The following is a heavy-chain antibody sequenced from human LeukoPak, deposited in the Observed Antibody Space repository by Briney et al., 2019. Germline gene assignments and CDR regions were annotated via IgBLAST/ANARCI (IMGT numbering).Heavy chain of an antibody. J-gene: IGHJ3*02. Sequence: GGSPRLSCAASGFKFDAYPMSWVRQAPGKGLEWVSSISDSGGITHYAESVRGRFSLSRDNFEKTLYLEMNRLSAEDTAVYYCAKGKINHDGAFDIWGQGTRVIVAS. D-gene: IGHD1-14*01. V-gene: IGHV3-23*01. CDR2: ISDSGGIT. CDR1: GFKFDAYP. CDR3: AKGKINHDGAFDI.